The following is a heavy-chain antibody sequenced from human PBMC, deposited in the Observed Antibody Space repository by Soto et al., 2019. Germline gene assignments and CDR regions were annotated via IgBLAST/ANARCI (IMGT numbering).Heavy chain of an antibody. CDR1: GFTFSGYA. J-gene: IGHJ6*02. CDR2: ISGSGGST. CDR3: AKDFPPSYYGMDV. V-gene: IGHV3-23*01. Sequence: GGSLRLSCAASGFTFSGYAMIWVRQAPGKGLEWVSAISGSGGSTYYADSVKGRFTISRDNSKNTLYLQMNSLRAEDTAVYYCAKDFPPSYYGMDVWGQGTTVTVSS.